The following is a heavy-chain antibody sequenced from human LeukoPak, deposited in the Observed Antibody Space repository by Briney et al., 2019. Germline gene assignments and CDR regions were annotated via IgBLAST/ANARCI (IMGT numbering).Heavy chain of an antibody. CDR1: GFPFSSHD. V-gene: IGHV3-13*01. CDR3: AKDGWFGELLFGVY. J-gene: IGHJ4*02. Sequence: GGSLRLSCAASGFPFSSHDMHWVRQAPGKTLEWVSVIGADGDIYYSVSVKGRFTISRDNSKNTLYLQMNSLRAEDTAVYYCAKDGWFGELLFGVYWGQGTLVTVSS. CDR2: IGADGDI. D-gene: IGHD3-10*01.